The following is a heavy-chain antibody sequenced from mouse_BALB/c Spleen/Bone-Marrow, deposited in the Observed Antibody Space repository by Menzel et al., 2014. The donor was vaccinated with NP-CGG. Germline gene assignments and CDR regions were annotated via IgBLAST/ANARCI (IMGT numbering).Heavy chain of an antibody. CDR1: GFTLTDYY. J-gene: IGHJ2*01. V-gene: IGHV7-3*02. Sequence: EVMLVESGGGLVQPGGSLRLSCATSGFTLTDYYMNWVRQPPGQALEWLGFIRNKANGYTTEYSAYVKGRFTISRDNSQSILYLQMNTLRAVDSATYYCARDIGRLLFDFWGQGTTLTVSS. CDR3: ARDIGRLLFDF. CDR2: IRNKANGYTT. D-gene: IGHD1-2*01.